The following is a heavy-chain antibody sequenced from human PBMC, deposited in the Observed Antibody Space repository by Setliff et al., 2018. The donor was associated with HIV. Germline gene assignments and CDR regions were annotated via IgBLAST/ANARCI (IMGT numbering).Heavy chain of an antibody. CDR3: ESCMAGHYYYYMDV. V-gene: IGHV1-18*01. CDR1: GFPFSSYG. CDR2: ISACNGKT. J-gene: IGHJ6*03. Sequence: GASVKVSCKASGFPFSSYGISWVRQAPGQGLEWMGWISACNGKTEYAQNFQGRVTMTTDISTSTAWTSTSTAYMELRSLRSDDTAVYYCESCMAGHYYYYMDVWGKGTTVTVSS. D-gene: IGHD6-19*01.